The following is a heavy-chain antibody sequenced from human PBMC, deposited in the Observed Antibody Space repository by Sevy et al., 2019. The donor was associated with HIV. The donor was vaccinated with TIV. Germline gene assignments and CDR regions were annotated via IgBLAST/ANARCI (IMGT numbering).Heavy chain of an antibody. Sequence: SETLSLTCAVYGGSFSGYYWSWIRQPPGKGLEWIGEINHSGSTNYNPSLKSRVTISVDTSKNQFSLKLSSVTAADTAVYYCARLSFGDIVVVPAARSYGMDVWGQGTTVTVSS. J-gene: IGHJ6*02. CDR2: INHSGST. CDR3: ARLSFGDIVVVPAARSYGMDV. D-gene: IGHD2-2*01. V-gene: IGHV4-34*01. CDR1: GGSFSGYY.